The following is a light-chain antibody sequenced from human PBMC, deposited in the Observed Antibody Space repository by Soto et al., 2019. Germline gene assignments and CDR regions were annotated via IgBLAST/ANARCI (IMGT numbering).Light chain of an antibody. J-gene: IGLJ1*01. V-gene: IGLV1-51*01. CDR1: SSTFGSHY. CDR3: GTWDGSLNAFI. Sequence: QSVLTQPPSVSAAPGQKVTISCSGTSSTFGSHYVSWYQQFPGTPPKLLIYDNDKRPSGIPDRFSGSKSGTSATLAITGLQSGDEADYYCGTWDGSLNAFIFGPETKLTVL. CDR2: DND.